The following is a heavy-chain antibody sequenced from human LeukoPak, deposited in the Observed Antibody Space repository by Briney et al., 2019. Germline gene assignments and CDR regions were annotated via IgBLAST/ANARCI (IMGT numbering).Heavy chain of an antibody. D-gene: IGHD6-13*01. V-gene: IGHV3-30*18. CDR2: ISYDGSNK. CDR3: AKDGEGYSSLPDY. CDR1: GFTFSSYG. Sequence: GGSLRLSCAASGFTFSSYGMHWVRQAPGKGLEWVAVISYDGSNKYYADSVKGRFTISRDNSKNTLYLQMSSLRAEDTAVYYCAKDGEGYSSLPDYWGQGTLVTVSS. J-gene: IGHJ4*02.